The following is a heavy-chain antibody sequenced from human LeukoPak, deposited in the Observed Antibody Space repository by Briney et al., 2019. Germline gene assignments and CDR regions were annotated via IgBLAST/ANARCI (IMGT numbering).Heavy chain of an antibody. D-gene: IGHD6-13*01. V-gene: IGHV1-46*01. CDR1: GYTFTSSF. J-gene: IGHJ3*02. Sequence: ASVKVSCKASGYTFTSSFMHWVRQAPGQGLEWMGIINPSGGSPSCAQKFQGRVTMTRDTSTSTVYMELSSLRSEDTAVYYCAKDIPQYSSSWYDDAFDIWGQGTMVTVSS. CDR2: INPSGGSP. CDR3: AKDIPQYSSSWYDDAFDI.